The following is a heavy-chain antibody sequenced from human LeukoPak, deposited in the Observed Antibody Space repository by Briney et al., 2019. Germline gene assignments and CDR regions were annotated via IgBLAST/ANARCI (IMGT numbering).Heavy chain of an antibody. J-gene: IGHJ4*02. V-gene: IGHV4-31*03. CDR2: IYDSGTT. CDR1: GGSISNGGYY. CDR3: ARGGDRRGFDY. Sequence: PSETLSLTCTVSGGSISNGGYYWSWIRQHPGKGLEWIGYIYDSGTTYYNPALQSRVTTSVDTSDNQFSLKLTSLTAADTAVYYCARGGDRRGFDYWGQGTLVTVSS. D-gene: IGHD1-14*01.